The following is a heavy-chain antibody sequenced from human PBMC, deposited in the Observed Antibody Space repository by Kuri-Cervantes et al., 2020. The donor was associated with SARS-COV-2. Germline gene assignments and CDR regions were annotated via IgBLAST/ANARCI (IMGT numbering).Heavy chain of an antibody. CDR1: GFTFSSYS. J-gene: IGHJ4*02. V-gene: IGHV3-66*01. CDR2: IYSGGST. Sequence: GGSLRLSCAASGFTFSSYSMNWVRQAPGKGLEWVSVIYSGGSTYYADSVKGRFTISRDNSKNTLYLQMNSLRAEDTAVYYCARGGTDFWSGYSEDLGYWGQGTLVTVSS. D-gene: IGHD3-3*01. CDR3: ARGGTDFWSGYSEDLGY.